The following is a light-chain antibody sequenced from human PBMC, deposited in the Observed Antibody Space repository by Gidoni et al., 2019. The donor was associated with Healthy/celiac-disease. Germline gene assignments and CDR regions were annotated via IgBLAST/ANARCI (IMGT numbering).Light chain of an antibody. V-gene: IGLV3-19*01. CDR2: GKN. CDR1: SLRSYH. J-gene: IGLJ2*01. Sequence: SELTQDPAVSVALGHTVRITCQGDSLRSYHASWYQQKPGQAPVLVIYGKNNRPSGIPDRFSGSSSGNTASLTITGAQAEDEADYYCNSRDSSGNHLVFGGGTKLTVL. CDR3: NSRDSSGNHLV.